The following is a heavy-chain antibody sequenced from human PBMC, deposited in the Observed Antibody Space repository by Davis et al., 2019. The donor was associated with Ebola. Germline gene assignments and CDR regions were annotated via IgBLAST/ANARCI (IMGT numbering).Heavy chain of an antibody. V-gene: IGHV3-9*01. CDR3: ARGPDYGGNCFDP. J-gene: IGHJ5*02. Sequence: PGGSLRLSCAASGFTFITYTMNWVRQVPGKGLQWVSGINWNGEAYGYADSVKGRFTIARDNAKNSLYLQMNSLRPEDTAFYYCARGPDYGGNCFDPWGQGALVTVSS. CDR2: INWNGEAY. CDR1: GFTFITYT. D-gene: IGHD4-23*01.